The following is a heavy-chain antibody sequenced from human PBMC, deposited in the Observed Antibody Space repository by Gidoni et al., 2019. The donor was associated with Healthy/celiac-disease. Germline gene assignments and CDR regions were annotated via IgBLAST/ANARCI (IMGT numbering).Heavy chain of an antibody. CDR1: GGSISSYY. D-gene: IGHD6-25*01. J-gene: IGHJ4*02. CDR2: IYYSGST. V-gene: IGHV4-59*01. Sequence: QVQLQESGPGLVKPSETLSLTCTVPGGSISSYYWSWIRQPPGKGLEWIGYIYYSGSTNYNPSLKSRVTISVDTSKNQFSLKLSSVTAADTAVYYCARGGGYGYFDYWGQGTLVTVSS. CDR3: ARGGGYGYFDY.